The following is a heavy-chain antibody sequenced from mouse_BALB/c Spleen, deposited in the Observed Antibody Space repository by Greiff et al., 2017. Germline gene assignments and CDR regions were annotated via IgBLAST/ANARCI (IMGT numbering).Heavy chain of an antibody. CDR2: ISSGGSYT. CDR3: ASHSYYYGSSYTGAMDY. D-gene: IGHD1-1*01. V-gene: IGHV5-6*03. CDR1: GFTFSDYY. Sequence: EVKLVESGGGLVKPGGSLKLSCAASGFTFSDYYMYWVRQTPDKRLEWVATISSGGSYTYYPDSVKGRFTISRDNAKNTLYLQMSSLKSEDTAMYYCASHSYYYGSSYTGAMDYWGQGTSVTVSS. J-gene: IGHJ4*01.